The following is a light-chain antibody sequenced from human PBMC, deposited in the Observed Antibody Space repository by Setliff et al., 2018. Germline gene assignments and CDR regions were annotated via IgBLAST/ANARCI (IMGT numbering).Light chain of an antibody. V-gene: IGLV1-40*01. J-gene: IGLJ1*01. CDR3: QSYGGSVSGYV. Sequence: QSALTQPPSVSGAPGQRVSISCTGNNSNIGAGFGVHWYQQLPRTAPKLLIYSNNYRPSGVPDRFSGSKSGTSASLAITGLQAEDEADYYCQSYGGSVSGYVFGTGTKVTVL. CDR1: NSNIGAGFG. CDR2: SNN.